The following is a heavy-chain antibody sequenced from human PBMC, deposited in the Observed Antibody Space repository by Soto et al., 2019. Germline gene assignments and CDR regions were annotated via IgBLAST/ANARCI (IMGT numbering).Heavy chain of an antibody. D-gene: IGHD3-3*01. CDR3: ARQTITIFGVVIPNWFDP. V-gene: IGHV4-39*01. J-gene: IGHJ5*02. Sequence: SETLSLTCTVSGGSISSSSYYWGWIRQPPGKGLEWIGSIYYSGSTYYNPSLKSRVTISVDTSKNQFSLKLSSVTAADTAVYYCARQTITIFGVVIPNWFDPWGQGTLVTVPS. CDR1: GGSISSSSYY. CDR2: IYYSGST.